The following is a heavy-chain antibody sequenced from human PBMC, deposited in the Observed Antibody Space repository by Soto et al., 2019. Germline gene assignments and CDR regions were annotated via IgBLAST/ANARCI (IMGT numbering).Heavy chain of an antibody. Sequence: RGESLKMSCQGSGYAFSSYWIAWVRQMPGKGLEWMGIIYPGDSDTRYSPSFQGQVAFSADKSISTAYLQWSGLKASDTAIYYCARRLSTGWFFDFWRQGTLVTVSS. J-gene: IGHJ4*02. D-gene: IGHD6-19*01. CDR1: GYAFSSYW. CDR2: IYPGDSDT. V-gene: IGHV5-51*01. CDR3: ARRLSTGWFFDF.